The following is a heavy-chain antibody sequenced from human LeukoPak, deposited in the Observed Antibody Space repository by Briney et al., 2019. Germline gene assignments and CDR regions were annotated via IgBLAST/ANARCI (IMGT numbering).Heavy chain of an antibody. CDR1: GYTFTSYG. V-gene: IGHV1-18*01. CDR3: ARDGKVTTLLGCMDV. Sequence: ASVKVSCKASGYTFTSYGINWVRQAPGQGLEWMGWISAYNGNTNYAQKLQGRVTMTTDTSTSTAYMELRSLRSDDTAVYYCARDGKVTTLLGCMDVWGQGTTVTVSS. CDR2: ISAYNGNT. D-gene: IGHD4-17*01. J-gene: IGHJ6*02.